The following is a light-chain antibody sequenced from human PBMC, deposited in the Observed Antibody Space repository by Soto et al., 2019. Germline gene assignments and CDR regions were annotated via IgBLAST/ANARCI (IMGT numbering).Light chain of an antibody. Sequence: MAQTPAPLSVSPGEGATLSGRASESVNNNYLAWYQQKPGQPPRLLXYDASTRATDIPARFTGSGSGTEFTLTISSLQSEHFPVYYCQQYNNWPPTWTFGQGTQVDIK. CDR2: DAS. V-gene: IGKV3-15*01. CDR3: QQYNNWPPTWT. CDR1: ESVNNN. J-gene: IGKJ1*01.